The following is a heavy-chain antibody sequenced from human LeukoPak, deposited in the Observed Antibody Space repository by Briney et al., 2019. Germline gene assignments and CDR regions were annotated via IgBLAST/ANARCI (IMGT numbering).Heavy chain of an antibody. J-gene: IGHJ4*02. CDR2: ISGSGGST. CDR1: GFTFSSYA. V-gene: IGHV3-23*01. CDR3: AKRFLTRTTVGYYFDY. Sequence: GGSLRLSCAASGFTFSSYAMSWVRQAPGKGLEWVSAISGSGGSTYYADSVKGRFTISRDNSKNTLYLQMNSLRAEDTAVYYCAKRFLTRTTVGYYFDYWGQGTLVTVSS. D-gene: IGHD4-17*01.